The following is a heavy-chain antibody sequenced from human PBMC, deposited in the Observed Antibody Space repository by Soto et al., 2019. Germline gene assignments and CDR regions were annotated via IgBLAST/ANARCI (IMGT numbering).Heavy chain of an antibody. CDR1: GFSLSTNGVA. V-gene: IGHV2-5*01. CDR3: ARRLVDDLLGNQFDP. CDR2: IYWYDDK. J-gene: IGHJ5*02. D-gene: IGHD3-9*01. Sequence: QITLKESGPPLVKPTQPLTLTCSFSGFSLSTNGVAVGWIRQPPGKALEWLALIYWYDDKRYNPSLKSRLAITKDTSKNQVVLTMTNMDPVDTGTYYCARRLVDDLLGNQFDPWGQGILVTVSS.